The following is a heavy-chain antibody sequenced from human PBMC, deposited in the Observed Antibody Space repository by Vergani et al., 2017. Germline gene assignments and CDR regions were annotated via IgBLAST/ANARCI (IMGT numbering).Heavy chain of an antibody. D-gene: IGHD2-2*01. CDR3: ARGSGLSSKAYYFDD. V-gene: IGHV4-38-2*01. CDR1: GYSISSGYY. J-gene: IGHJ4*02. CDR2: IYHSGST. Sequence: QVQLQESGPGLVKPSETLSLTCAVSGYSISSGYYWGWIRQPPGKGLEWIGSIYHSGSTYYNPSLKSRVTISVDTSKNQFSLKLSSVTAADTAVYYCARGSGLSSKAYYFDDWGEGTLVTVSS.